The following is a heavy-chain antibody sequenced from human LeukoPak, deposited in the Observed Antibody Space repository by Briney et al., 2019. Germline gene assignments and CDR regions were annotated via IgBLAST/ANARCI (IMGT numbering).Heavy chain of an antibody. J-gene: IGHJ6*02. CDR3: TRVQAGRSGLMDV. Sequence: GGSLRLSCAASGFTLSNYWMHWVRHAPGEGLVWVSRVDPDVTTTNYADSVTGRFTTSRDNPKNTLYLQMNSLRAEDTALYYCTRVQAGRSGLMDVWGRGTTVTVSS. CDR1: GFTLSNYW. V-gene: IGHV3-74*01. CDR2: VDPDVTTT. D-gene: IGHD2-8*02.